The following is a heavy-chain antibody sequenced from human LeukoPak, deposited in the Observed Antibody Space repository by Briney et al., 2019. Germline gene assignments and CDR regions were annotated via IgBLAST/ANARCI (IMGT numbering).Heavy chain of an antibody. CDR1: GYTFTSYG. CDR2: ISAYNGNT. J-gene: IGHJ4*02. V-gene: IGHV1-18*01. Sequence: GASVKVSCKASGYTFTSYGISWVRQAPGQGLEWMGWISAYNGNTNYAQKLQGRVTMTTDTSTSTAYMELRSLRSDDTALYYRARDFLPIHWVRGVIQFDYWGQGTLVTVSS. D-gene: IGHD3-10*01. CDR3: ARDFLPIHWVRGVIQFDY.